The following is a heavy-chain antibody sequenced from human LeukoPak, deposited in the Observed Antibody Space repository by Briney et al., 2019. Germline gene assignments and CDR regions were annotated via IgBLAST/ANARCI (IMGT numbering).Heavy chain of an antibody. CDR1: GYTFTGYY. CDR2: INPNSGGT. V-gene: IGHV1-2*02. J-gene: IGHJ4*02. Sequence: ASVKVSCKASGYTFTGYYMHWVRQAPGQGFEWMGWINPNSGGTNYAQKFQGRVTMTRDTSISTAYMELSRLRSDDTAVYYCARVRVGATSIDYWGQGTLVTVSS. D-gene: IGHD1-26*01. CDR3: ARVRVGATSIDY.